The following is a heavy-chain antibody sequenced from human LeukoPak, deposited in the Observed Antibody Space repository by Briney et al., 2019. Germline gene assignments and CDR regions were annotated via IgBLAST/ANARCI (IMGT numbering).Heavy chain of an antibody. J-gene: IGHJ6*02. Sequence: PGGSLRLSCAASGFIFSSKSMNWVRQAPGKGLEWVSYISYGSGTIYYADSVKSRFTISRDNAKNSLYLQMNSLRDEDTAVYYCARDDFEYSVHYGMDVWGQGTTVTVSS. D-gene: IGHD3-9*01. V-gene: IGHV3-48*02. CDR1: GFIFSSKS. CDR3: ARDDFEYSVHYGMDV. CDR2: ISYGSGTI.